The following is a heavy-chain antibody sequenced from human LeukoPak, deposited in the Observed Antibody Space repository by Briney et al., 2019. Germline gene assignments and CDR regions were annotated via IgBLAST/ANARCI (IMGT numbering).Heavy chain of an antibody. Sequence: AGGSLRLSCAASGFTLRNYWMAWVRQAPGKGGEGVANIKQDESEKYYVASVKPRFTISRDNAKKSLYLQMNSLRVDDTAVYYCARDVEGSLDYWGQGTLVTVSS. V-gene: IGHV3-7*01. CDR2: IKQDESEK. CDR3: ARDVEGSLDY. CDR1: GFTLRNYW. J-gene: IGHJ4*02. D-gene: IGHD5-24*01.